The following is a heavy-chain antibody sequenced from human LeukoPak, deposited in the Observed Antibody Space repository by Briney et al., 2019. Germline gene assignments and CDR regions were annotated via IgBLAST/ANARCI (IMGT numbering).Heavy chain of an antibody. CDR2: IYYSGST. D-gene: IGHD6-6*01. CDR1: GGSISSSSYY. CDR3: ARNRVVAAPNFDY. Sequence: PSETLSLTCTVSGGSISSSSYYWGWIRQPPGKGLEWIGSIYYSGSTYYNPSLKSRVTISVDTSKNQFSLKLSSVTAADTAVYYCARNRVVAAPNFDYWGQGTLVTVFS. J-gene: IGHJ4*02. V-gene: IGHV4-39*07.